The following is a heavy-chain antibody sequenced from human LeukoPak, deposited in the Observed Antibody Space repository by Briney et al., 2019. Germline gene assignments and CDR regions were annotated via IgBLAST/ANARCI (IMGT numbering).Heavy chain of an antibody. D-gene: IGHD6-13*01. CDR3: ARGLLAAGTFDS. Sequence: PGGSLRLSCAASGFTFSSYAMSWVRQAPGKGLEWVSAISGSGGSTYYADSVKGRFTISRDNSKNTLYLQMNSLRAEDTAVYFCARGLLAAGTFDSWGQGTLVTVSS. CDR1: GFTFSSYA. CDR2: ISGSGGST. V-gene: IGHV3-23*01. J-gene: IGHJ4*02.